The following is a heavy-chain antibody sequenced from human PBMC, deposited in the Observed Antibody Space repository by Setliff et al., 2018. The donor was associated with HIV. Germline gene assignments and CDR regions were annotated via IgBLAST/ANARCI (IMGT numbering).Heavy chain of an antibody. Sequence: VASVKVSCKTSGYSFTNYDINWVRQAAGQGLEWLGWINPSNGKTGYAERFQDRVTFRKDTSINTVYMELRSLRSDDTAVYYCARDSGGGALGSAPDYWGPGTQVTVSS. CDR1: GYSFTNYD. CDR3: ARDSGGGALGSAPDY. J-gene: IGHJ4*02. D-gene: IGHD1-26*01. CDR2: INPSNGKT. V-gene: IGHV1-8*03.